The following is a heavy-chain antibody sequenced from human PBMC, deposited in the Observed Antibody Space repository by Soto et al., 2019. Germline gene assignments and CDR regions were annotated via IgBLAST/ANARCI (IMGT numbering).Heavy chain of an antibody. V-gene: IGHV4-59*01. CDR1: GGSISSYY. D-gene: IGHD4-17*01. CDR2: IYYSGDT. Sequence: SETLSLTCTVSGGSISSYYWSWIRQPPGKGLEWIGYIYYSGDTNYNSSLKSRVTISVDTSKNQFSLSLSSLTAADTAVYYCARDTRYGVLDYWGQRTLVTVS. CDR3: ARDTRYGVLDY. J-gene: IGHJ4*02.